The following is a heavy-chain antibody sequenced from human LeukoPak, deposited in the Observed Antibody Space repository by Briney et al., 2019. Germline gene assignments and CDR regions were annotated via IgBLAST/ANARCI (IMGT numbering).Heavy chain of an antibody. V-gene: IGHV1-2*02. CDR1: GYTFTGYY. Sequence: GASVKVSCKASGYTFTGYYMHWVRQAPGQGLEWVGWINPNSGGTNYAQKFQGRVTMTRDTSISTAYMELSRLRSDDTAVYYCARDLEVVINWYYYGMDVWGQGTTVTVSS. D-gene: IGHD3-22*01. J-gene: IGHJ6*02. CDR2: INPNSGGT. CDR3: ARDLEVVINWYYYGMDV.